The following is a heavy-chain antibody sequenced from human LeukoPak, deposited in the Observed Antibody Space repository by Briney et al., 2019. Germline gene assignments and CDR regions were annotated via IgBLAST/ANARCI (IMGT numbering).Heavy chain of an antibody. D-gene: IGHD2-2*01. CDR3: ARGGFALNVPVVGLNWFDP. V-gene: IGHV3-74*03. Sequence: PGGSLRLSCAASAFTFGNYWMHWVRQAPGKGVVWVSRINSDGSSTTYAGSVKGRFTISRDNAKNTLYLQMNSLRAEDTAVYYCARGGFALNVPVVGLNWFDPWGQGTLVTVFS. CDR1: AFTFGNYW. J-gene: IGHJ5*02. CDR2: INSDGSST.